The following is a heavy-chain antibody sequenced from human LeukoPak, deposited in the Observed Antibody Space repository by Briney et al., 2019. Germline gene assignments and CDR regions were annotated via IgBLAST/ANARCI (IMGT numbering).Heavy chain of an antibody. CDR2: INPNSGGT. CDR1: GYTFTGYY. Sequence: GASVKVSCKASGYTFTGYYMHWVRQAPGQGLEWMGWINPNSGGTNYAQKFQGRVTMTTDTSTSTAYMELRSLRSDDTAVYYCARSGYGDYGLGYWGQGTLVTVSS. J-gene: IGHJ4*02. CDR3: ARSGYGDYGLGY. D-gene: IGHD4-17*01. V-gene: IGHV1-2*02.